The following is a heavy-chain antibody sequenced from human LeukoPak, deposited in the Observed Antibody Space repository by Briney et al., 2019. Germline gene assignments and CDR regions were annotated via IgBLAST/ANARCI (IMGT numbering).Heavy chain of an antibody. J-gene: IGHJ5*02. CDR2: IRYDGSNK. CDR1: GVTFSSYA. CDR3: AKTLGSSPEFDP. V-gene: IGHV3-30*02. D-gene: IGHD6-13*01. Sequence: PGGSLRLSCAASGVTFSSYAMHGVRQAPGKGRGWVAFIRYDGSNKYYADSVKGRFTISRDNSKNTLYLQMNSLRAEDTAVYYCAKTLGSSPEFDPWGQGTLVTVSS.